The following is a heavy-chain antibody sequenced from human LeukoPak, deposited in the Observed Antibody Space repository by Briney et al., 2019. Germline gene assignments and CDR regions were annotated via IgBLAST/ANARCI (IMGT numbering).Heavy chain of an antibody. J-gene: IGHJ4*02. Sequence: PGGTLRLSCAASGFTFSSYGMSWVRQAPGKGLEWVSAISGSGGSTYYADSVKGRFTIPRDNSNNTLYLKTKSERAEDTAVYYCAKYTRVREGHFDYWGQGTLVTVSS. CDR2: ISGSGGST. V-gene: IGHV3-23*01. D-gene: IGHD3-10*01. CDR3: AKYTRVREGHFDY. CDR1: GFTFSSYG.